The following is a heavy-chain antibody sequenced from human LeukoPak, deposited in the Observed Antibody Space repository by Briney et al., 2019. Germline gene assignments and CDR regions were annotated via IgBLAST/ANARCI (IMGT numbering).Heavy chain of an antibody. Sequence: GGSLRLSCAASGFTFSTYAMHWVRQAPGKGLEWVAVISYDGSNKYYADSVKGRFTISRDNSKNTVYLQMNSLRAEDTAVYYCAKGFIIGYLDYYYSGMDVWGQGTTVTVSS. CDR3: AKGFIIGYLDYYYSGMDV. V-gene: IGHV3-30*18. CDR1: GFTFSTYA. D-gene: IGHD3-22*01. CDR2: ISYDGSNK. J-gene: IGHJ6*02.